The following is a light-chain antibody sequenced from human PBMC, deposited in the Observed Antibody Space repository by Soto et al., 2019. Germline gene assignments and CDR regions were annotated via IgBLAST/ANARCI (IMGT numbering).Light chain of an antibody. Sequence: DIQMTQFPSTLSASVGDRVTITCRASQGISSYLAWYQQKPGKAPKLLIYTASTLQSGVPSRFSGSGSGTEFTLTISSLQPEDFATYYCQQLNSYPITFGQGTRLEIK. CDR1: QGISSY. CDR3: QQLNSYPIT. CDR2: TAS. J-gene: IGKJ5*01. V-gene: IGKV1-9*01.